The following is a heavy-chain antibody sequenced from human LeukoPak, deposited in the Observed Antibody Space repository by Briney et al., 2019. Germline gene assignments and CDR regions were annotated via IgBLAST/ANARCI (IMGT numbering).Heavy chain of an antibody. CDR2: ISGSGGST. J-gene: IGHJ4*02. CDR3: AKTPRRYCSGGSCSYFDY. CDR1: GFTFSSYA. Sequence: GGSVRLSCAASGFTFSSYAMSWVRQAPGKGLEWVSAISGSGGSTYYADSVKGRFTISRDNSKNTLYLQMNSLRAEDTAVYYCAKTPRRYCSGGSCSYFDYWGQGTLVTVSS. D-gene: IGHD2-15*01. V-gene: IGHV3-23*01.